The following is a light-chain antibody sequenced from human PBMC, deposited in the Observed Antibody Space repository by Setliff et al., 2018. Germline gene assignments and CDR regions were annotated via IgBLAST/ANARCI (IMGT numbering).Light chain of an antibody. CDR1: RSNIGSNT. CDR2: RNN. CDR3: AAWDDSLNGRYV. J-gene: IGLJ1*01. V-gene: IGLV1-44*01. Sequence: ALTQPPSASGTPGQRVTISCSGSRSNIGSNTVNWYQQFPGTAPKLLIYRNNQRPSGVPDRFSGSKSATSASLAISGLQAEDEADYYCAAWDDSLNGRYVFGTGTKVTVL.